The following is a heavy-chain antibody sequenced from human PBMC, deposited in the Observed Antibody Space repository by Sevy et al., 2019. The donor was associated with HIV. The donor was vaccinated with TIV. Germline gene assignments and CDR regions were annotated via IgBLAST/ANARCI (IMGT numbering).Heavy chain of an antibody. J-gene: IGHJ4*02. D-gene: IGHD1-26*01. CDR1: GFTFSSYG. CDR2: ISYDGSNK. CDR3: AKASGGYFRPYDY. Sequence: GGSLRLSCAASGFTFSSYGMHWVRQAPGKGLEWVAVISYDGSNKYYADSVKGRFTISRDNSKNTLYLQMNSLRAEDTAVYYCAKASGGYFRPYDYWGQGTLVTVSS. V-gene: IGHV3-30*18.